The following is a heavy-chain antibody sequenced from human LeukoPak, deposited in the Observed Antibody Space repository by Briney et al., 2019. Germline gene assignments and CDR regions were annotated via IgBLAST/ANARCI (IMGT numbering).Heavy chain of an antibody. CDR3: ARGFYYGMDD. Sequence: GGSLRLSCVASGFTFSNYGMQWVRQAPGKGLEWVTVITGDGSTKFYADSVKGRFTISRDNSRNTLYLQMNSLRAEDTAVYYCARGFYYGMDDWGQGTTVTVSS. J-gene: IGHJ6*02. CDR2: ITGDGSTK. CDR1: GFTFSNYG. V-gene: IGHV3-33*01.